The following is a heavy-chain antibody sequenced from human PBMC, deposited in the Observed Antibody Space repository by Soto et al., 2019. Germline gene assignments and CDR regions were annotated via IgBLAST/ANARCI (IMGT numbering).Heavy chain of an antibody. CDR3: ACEDYDILTGYYKGFDP. J-gene: IGHJ5*02. CDR1: GFTFSSYS. CDR2: ISSSSSYI. D-gene: IGHD3-9*01. Sequence: NPGGSLRLSCAASGFTFSSYSMNWVRQAPGKGLEWVSSISSSSSYIYYADSVKGRFTISRDNAKNTLYLQMNSLRAEDTAVYYCACEDYDILTGYYKGFDPWGQGTLVTVSS. V-gene: IGHV3-21*04.